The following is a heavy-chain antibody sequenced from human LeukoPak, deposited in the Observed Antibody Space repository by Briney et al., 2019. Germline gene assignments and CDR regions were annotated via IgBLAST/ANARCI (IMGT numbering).Heavy chain of an antibody. CDR3: ARARTWIQLWSNDAFDI. CDR1: GGSFSGYY. D-gene: IGHD5-18*01. Sequence: PSETLSLTCAVYGGSFSGYYWGWIRQPPGRGLEWIGEINHSGSTNYNSSLKSRVTISVDTSKNQFSLKLSSVTAADTAVYYCARARTWIQLWSNDAFDIWGQGTMVTVSS. CDR2: INHSGST. V-gene: IGHV4-34*01. J-gene: IGHJ3*02.